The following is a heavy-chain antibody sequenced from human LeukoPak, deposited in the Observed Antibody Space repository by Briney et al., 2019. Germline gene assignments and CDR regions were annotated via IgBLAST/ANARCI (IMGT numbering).Heavy chain of an antibody. CDR3: ARLRDGYNYHFDY. Sequence: GGSLRLSCAASELIFSDSAMHWVRQTSGKGLEWVGRIKTKPNNYATAYAASVKGRFTVSRDDSKNTAYLQMNSLKTEDTAVYYCARLRDGYNYHFDYWGQGALVTVSS. D-gene: IGHD5-24*01. J-gene: IGHJ4*02. V-gene: IGHV3-73*01. CDR1: ELIFSDSA. CDR2: IKTKPNNYAT.